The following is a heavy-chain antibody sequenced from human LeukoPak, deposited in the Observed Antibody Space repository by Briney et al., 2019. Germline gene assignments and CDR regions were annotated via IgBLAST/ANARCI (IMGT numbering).Heavy chain of an antibody. CDR2: ISGSGGYT. V-gene: IGHV3-23*01. D-gene: IGHD4-17*01. J-gene: IGHJ2*01. CDR3: AKSSEDGDWYLDL. CDR1: GFTFSTYT. Sequence: GGSLRLSCAASGFTFSTYTVSWVRQPPGKGLEWVSAISGSGGYTYYADSVKGRFTLSRDNSKNTLYLQMNSLRAEDTAVYYCAKSSEDGDWYLDLWGRGTLVTVSS.